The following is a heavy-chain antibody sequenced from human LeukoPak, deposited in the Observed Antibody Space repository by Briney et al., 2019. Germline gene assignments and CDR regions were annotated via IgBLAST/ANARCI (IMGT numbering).Heavy chain of an antibody. Sequence: GGSLRLSCAASGFTFSSYGMHWVRQAPGKGLEWVAFIRYDGSNKYYADSVKGRSTISRDNSKNTLYLQMNSLRAEDTALYYCAKSVGRDFWSGLYYFDYWGQGTLVTVSS. J-gene: IGHJ4*02. D-gene: IGHD3-3*01. CDR1: GFTFSSYG. V-gene: IGHV3-30*02. CDR2: IRYDGSNK. CDR3: AKSVGRDFWSGLYYFDY.